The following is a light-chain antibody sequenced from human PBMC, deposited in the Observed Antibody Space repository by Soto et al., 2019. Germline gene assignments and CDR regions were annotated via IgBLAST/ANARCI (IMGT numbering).Light chain of an antibody. J-gene: IGKJ1*01. Sequence: EIVLTQSPGTLSLSPGESATLSCRATQSVSATYLAWYQQKPGQAPRLLIYAASSRATDIPDRFSGSGSGPDFTLAISRLEPDAFAVYAGQHYATSTRTFGQGTKVEIK. V-gene: IGKV3-20*01. CDR2: AAS. CDR1: QSVSATY. CDR3: QHYATSTRT.